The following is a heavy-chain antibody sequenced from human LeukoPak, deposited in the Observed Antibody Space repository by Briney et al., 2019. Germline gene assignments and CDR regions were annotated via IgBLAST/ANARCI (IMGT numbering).Heavy chain of an antibody. J-gene: IGHJ6*02. D-gene: IGHD6-19*01. CDR2: ISSSSSYI. CDR3: ARDRWSSGWSPHV. V-gene: IGHV3-21*01. CDR1: GFTFSSYS. Sequence: PGGSLRLSCAASGFTFSSYSMNWVRQAPGEGLEWVSSISSSSSYIYYADSVKGRFTISRDNAKNSLYLQMNSLRAEDTAVYYCARDRWSSGWSPHVWGQGTTVTVSS.